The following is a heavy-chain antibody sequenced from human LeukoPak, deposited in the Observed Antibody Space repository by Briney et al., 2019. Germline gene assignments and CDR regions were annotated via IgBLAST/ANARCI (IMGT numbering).Heavy chain of an antibody. V-gene: IGHV3-23*01. J-gene: IGHJ4*02. Sequence: PGGSLRLSCAASGFPFGSFAMGWVRQAPGKGLEWVSAISGGSDFTHYSDSVKGRFTISRDNSKNTLYLQMSRLRAEDTAIYSCAKMGAVIPAAMPYFVSWGQGTLVTVSS. CDR3: AKMGAVIPAAMPYFVS. CDR1: GFPFGSFA. D-gene: IGHD2-2*01. CDR2: ISGGSDFT.